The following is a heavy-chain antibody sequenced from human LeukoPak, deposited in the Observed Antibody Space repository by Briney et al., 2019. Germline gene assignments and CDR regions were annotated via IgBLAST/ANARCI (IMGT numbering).Heavy chain of an antibody. V-gene: IGHV3-30-3*01. Sequence: SGGSLRLSCAASGFTFSSYAMHWVRQAPGKGLEWVAVISYDGSNKYYADSVKGRFTISRDNSKNTLYLQMNSLRAEDTAVYYCARSLGTTISVDYYYYGMDVWGQGTTVTVSS. CDR1: GFTFSSYA. CDR2: ISYDGSNK. CDR3: ARSLGTTISVDYYYYGMDV. J-gene: IGHJ6*02. D-gene: IGHD2-2*01.